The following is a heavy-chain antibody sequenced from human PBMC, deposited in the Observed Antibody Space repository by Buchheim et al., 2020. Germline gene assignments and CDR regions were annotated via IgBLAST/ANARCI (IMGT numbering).Heavy chain of an antibody. CDR3: ARGTYDILTGYYGPLGY. D-gene: IGHD3-9*01. CDR2: ISYDGSNK. Sequence: QVQLVESGGGVVQPGRSLRLSCAASGFTFSSYAMHWVRQAPGKGLEWVAVISYDGSNKYYADSVKGRFTISRDNSKNTLYLQMNGLRAEDTAVYYCARGTYDILTGYYGPLGYWGQGTL. J-gene: IGHJ4*02. V-gene: IGHV3-30-3*01. CDR1: GFTFSSYA.